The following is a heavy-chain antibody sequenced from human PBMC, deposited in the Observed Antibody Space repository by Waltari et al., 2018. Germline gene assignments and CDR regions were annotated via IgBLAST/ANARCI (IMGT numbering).Heavy chain of an antibody. CDR2: IYHSGST. Sequence: QVQLQESGPGLVKPSETLSLTCAVSGYSISGGYYWGWIRQPPGKGLEWIGSIYHSGSTYYTPALKSRVTISVDTSKNQFSLKLSSVTAADTAVYYCARGTSSSWAYYFDYWGQGTLVTVSS. CDR1: GYSISGGYY. V-gene: IGHV4-38-2*01. J-gene: IGHJ4*02. CDR3: ARGTSSSWAYYFDY. D-gene: IGHD6-13*01.